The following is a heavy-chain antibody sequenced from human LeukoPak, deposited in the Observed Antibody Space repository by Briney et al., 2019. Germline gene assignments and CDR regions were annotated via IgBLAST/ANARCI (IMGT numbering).Heavy chain of an antibody. D-gene: IGHD2-15*01. V-gene: IGHV3-48*03. J-gene: IGHJ4*02. Sequence: PGGSLRLSCAASGFTFSSYEMNWVRQAPGKGLEWVSYISSSGSTIYYADSVKGRFTISRDNAKNSLYLQMNSLRAEDTAVYYCARTRKYCSGGSCYPEYFDYWGQGTLVTVSS. CDR2: ISSSGSTI. CDR1: GFTFSSYE. CDR3: ARTRKYCSGGSCYPEYFDY.